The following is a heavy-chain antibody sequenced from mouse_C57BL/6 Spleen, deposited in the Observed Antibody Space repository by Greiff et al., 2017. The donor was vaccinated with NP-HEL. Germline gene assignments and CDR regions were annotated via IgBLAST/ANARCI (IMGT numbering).Heavy chain of an antibody. D-gene: IGHD1-1*01. CDR3: ARRSYYYGSSDWYFDV. CDR2: INPNNGGT. J-gene: IGHJ1*03. Sequence: VQLQQSGPELVKPGASVKISCKASGYTFTDYYMNWVKQSHGKSLEWIGDINPNNGGTSYNQKFKGKATLTVDKSSSTAYMELRSLTSEDSAVYYCARRSYYYGSSDWYFDVWGTGTTVTVSS. V-gene: IGHV1-26*01. CDR1: GYTFTDYY.